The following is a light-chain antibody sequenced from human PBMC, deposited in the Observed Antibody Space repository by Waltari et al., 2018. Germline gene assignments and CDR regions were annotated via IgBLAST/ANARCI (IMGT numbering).Light chain of an antibody. J-gene: IGKJ1*01. V-gene: IGKV1-5*03. CDR1: QSISSW. Sequence: DIQMTQSPSTLSASVGDRVTITCRARQSISSWLAWYQQKPGKAPKLLIYKASSLESGVPSRFSGSGSVTEFTRTISSLQPDDFATYYCQQYNSYPRTFGQGTKVEIK. CDR3: QQYNSYPRT. CDR2: KAS.